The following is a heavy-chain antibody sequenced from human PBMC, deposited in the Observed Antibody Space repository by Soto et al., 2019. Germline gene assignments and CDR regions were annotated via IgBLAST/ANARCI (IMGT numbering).Heavy chain of an antibody. CDR3: STSSRNEYHFAMDA. D-gene: IGHD6-6*01. Sequence: GGSLRLSCAASGLSVSSSDMSWVRQAPGKGLEWVSVIYSGGSTHDADSVKGRFTISRDSSKNTVHLQMNSLRVDDTAVYFCSTSSRNEYHFAMDAWGQGTTVTVSS. CDR2: IYSGGST. CDR1: GLSVSSSD. J-gene: IGHJ6*02. V-gene: IGHV3-53*01.